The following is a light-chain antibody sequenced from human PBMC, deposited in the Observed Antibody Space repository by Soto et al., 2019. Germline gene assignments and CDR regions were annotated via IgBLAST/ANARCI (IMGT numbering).Light chain of an antibody. J-gene: IGKJ2*01. CDR2: ATS. V-gene: IGKV1-39*01. CDR3: QHSYSTPT. CDR1: QSISSY. Sequence: DIQMTQSPSSLSASVGDRVTITCRASQSISSYLNWYQQKPGKAPKLLIYATSSLQSGFPSRFSGSGTGTDFTLTISSLQPEEFATYYCQHSYSTPTFGQGTKLEIK.